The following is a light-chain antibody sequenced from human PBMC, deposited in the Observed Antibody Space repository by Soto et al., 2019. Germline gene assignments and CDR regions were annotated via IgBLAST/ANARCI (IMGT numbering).Light chain of an antibody. J-gene: IGLJ1*01. V-gene: IGLV2-14*01. CDR3: SSYTSRSTLYV. CDR2: EVS. Sequence: QSALTQPASVSGSPGQSITISCTGTSSDVGGYNYVSWYQQHPGKAPKLMIFEVSSRPSGVSYRFSGSKSGNTASLTISGLQAEDEADYYCSSYTSRSTLYVFGSGTKLTVL. CDR1: SSDVGGYNY.